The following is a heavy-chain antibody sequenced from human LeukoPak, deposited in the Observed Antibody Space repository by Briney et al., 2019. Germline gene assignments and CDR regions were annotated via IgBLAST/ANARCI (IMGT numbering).Heavy chain of an antibody. D-gene: IGHD2-15*01. CDR2: IYHSGST. Sequence: PSETLSLTCAVSGYSISSGYYWGWIQQPPGKGLEWIGSIYHSGSTYYNPSLKSRVTISVDTSKNQFSLKLSSVTAADTAMYYCARGVGIDYWGQGTLVTVSS. J-gene: IGHJ4*02. CDR3: ARGVGIDY. CDR1: GYSISSGYY. V-gene: IGHV4-38-2*01.